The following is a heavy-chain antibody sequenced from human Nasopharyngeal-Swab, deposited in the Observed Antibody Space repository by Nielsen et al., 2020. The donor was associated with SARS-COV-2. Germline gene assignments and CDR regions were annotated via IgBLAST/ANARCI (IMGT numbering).Heavy chain of an antibody. CDR1: GGSISSYY. D-gene: IGHD5-12*01. Sequence: SETLSLTCTVSGGSISSYYWSWIWQPPGKGLEWIGYIYYSGSTNYNPSLKSRVTISVDTSKNQFSLKLSSVTAADTAVYYCARGGGYSGYDYDYWGQGTLVTVSS. J-gene: IGHJ4*02. CDR2: IYYSGST. CDR3: ARGGGYSGYDYDY. V-gene: IGHV4-59*01.